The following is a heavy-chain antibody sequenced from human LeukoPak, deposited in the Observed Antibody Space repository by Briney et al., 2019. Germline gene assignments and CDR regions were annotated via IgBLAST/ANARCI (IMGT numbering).Heavy chain of an antibody. Sequence: SQTLSLTCAISGDSVSSNSAAWNWIRQSPSRGLEWLGRTYYRSEWYNDYAVSVKSRITINPDTSKNQFSLQLNSVTPEDTAVYYCARNIPRYCSSTSCSVLGGGHNWFDPWGQGTLVTVSS. CDR1: GDSVSSNSAA. D-gene: IGHD2-2*01. J-gene: IGHJ5*02. V-gene: IGHV6-1*01. CDR2: TYYRSEWYN. CDR3: ARNIPRYCSSTSCSVLGGGHNWFDP.